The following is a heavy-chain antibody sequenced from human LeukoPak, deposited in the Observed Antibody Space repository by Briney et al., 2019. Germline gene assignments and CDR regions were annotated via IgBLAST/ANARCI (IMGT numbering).Heavy chain of an antibody. Sequence: KASQTLSPTWTVAGASISSGSYYWSWLRQPAGKGLEWIGRIYTSGSTNYNPSLKSRVTISVETSKNQFSLKLSSVTAADTAVYYCARGLGSGIAAANGYWGQGTLVTVSS. CDR3: ARGLGSGIAAANGY. D-gene: IGHD6-13*01. CDR2: IYTSGST. CDR1: GASISSGSYY. J-gene: IGHJ4*02. V-gene: IGHV4-61*02.